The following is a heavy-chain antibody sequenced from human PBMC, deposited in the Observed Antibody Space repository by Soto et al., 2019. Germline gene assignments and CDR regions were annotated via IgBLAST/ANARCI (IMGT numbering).Heavy chain of an antibody. D-gene: IGHD4-17*01. V-gene: IGHV4-30-4*01. Sequence: QVQLQESGPGLVKPSETLSLTCTVSGGSISGGIYYWSWVRQSPGKGLEWIGYIFHSGITFYNTSLGSRVTISVDTTKNRFSLRMSSVTAADTAVYYCAREIIPLTTDWYFDLWGRGTLVTVSS. CDR1: GGSISGGIYY. CDR3: AREIIPLTTDWYFDL. CDR2: IFHSGIT. J-gene: IGHJ2*01.